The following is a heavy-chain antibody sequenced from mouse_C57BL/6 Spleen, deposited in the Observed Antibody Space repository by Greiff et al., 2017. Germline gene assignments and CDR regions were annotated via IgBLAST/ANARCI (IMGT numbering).Heavy chain of an antibody. D-gene: IGHD2-4*01. CDR1: GYTFTSYW. CDR2: IDPSDSYT. Sequence: QVQLQQPGAELVMPGASVKLSCKASGYTFTSYWMHWVKKRPGQGLEWIGEIDPSDSYTNYNQKFKGKSTFTVDKSSSTAYMQLSSLTSEDSAVYYCARLDDYDRYFDVWGTGTTVTVSS. J-gene: IGHJ1*03. CDR3: ARLDDYDRYFDV. V-gene: IGHV1-69*01.